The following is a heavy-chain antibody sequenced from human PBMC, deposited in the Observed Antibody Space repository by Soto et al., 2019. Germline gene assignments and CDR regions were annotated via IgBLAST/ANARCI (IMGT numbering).Heavy chain of an antibody. CDR1: GYTFTSYA. J-gene: IGHJ5*02. Sequence: ASVKVSCKASGYTFTSYAMHWVRQAPGQRLEWMGWINAGNGNTKYSQKFQGRVTITRDTSASTAYMELSSLRSEDTAVYYCARGLVPAVMYNWFDPWGQGTLVTVSS. V-gene: IGHV1-3*01. CDR2: INAGNGNT. D-gene: IGHD2-2*01. CDR3: ARGLVPAVMYNWFDP.